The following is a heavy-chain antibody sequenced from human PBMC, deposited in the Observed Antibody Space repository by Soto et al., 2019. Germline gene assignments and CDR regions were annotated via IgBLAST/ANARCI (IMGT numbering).Heavy chain of an antibody. CDR3: ARDRIQLRLGKYSFNAMDV. Sequence: QVQLVQSGAEMRKPGSSLRVSCKASGGTFSDFAFSWVRQDPGQGLEWMGGIVPRFGSPNYAQKFGGRVTITADTSTSTVYMELSSLRFDDTAVYFCARDRIQLRLGKYSFNAMDVWGQGTTITVSS. J-gene: IGHJ6*02. CDR2: IVPRFGSP. V-gene: IGHV1-69*06. CDR1: GGTFSDFA. D-gene: IGHD3-16*01.